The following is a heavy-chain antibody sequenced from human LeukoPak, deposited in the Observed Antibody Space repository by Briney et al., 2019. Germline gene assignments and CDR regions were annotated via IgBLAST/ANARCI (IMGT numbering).Heavy chain of an antibody. V-gene: IGHV3-23*01. CDR2: LSGGGGST. D-gene: IGHD6-13*01. CDR3: ARPRGAAAGTFGFDP. CDR1: GFTFSSYA. Sequence: PGGSLRLSCAASGFTFSSYAMSWVRQAPGKGLDWVSGLSGGGGSTYYADSVKGRFTISRDNSKNTLYLQMNSLRAEDTAVYYCARPRGAAAGTFGFDPWGQGTLVTVSS. J-gene: IGHJ5*02.